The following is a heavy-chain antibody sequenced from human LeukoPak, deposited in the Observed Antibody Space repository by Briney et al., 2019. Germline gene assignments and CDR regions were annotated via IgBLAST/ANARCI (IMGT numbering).Heavy chain of an antibody. CDR3: ARGDSSGYYTNFDY. Sequence: PSETLSLTCTVSGGSISSYYWSWIRQPPGKGLEWIGYIYYSGSTNYNPSLKSRVTISVDTSKNQFSLKLSSVTAADTAVYYCARGDSSGYYTNFDYWGQGTLVTVSS. CDR1: GGSISSYY. D-gene: IGHD3-22*01. V-gene: IGHV4-59*01. J-gene: IGHJ4*02. CDR2: IYYSGST.